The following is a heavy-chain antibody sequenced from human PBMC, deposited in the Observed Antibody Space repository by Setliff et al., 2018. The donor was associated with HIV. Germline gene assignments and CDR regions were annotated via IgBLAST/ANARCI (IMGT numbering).Heavy chain of an antibody. CDR3: ARGSGYPWYFDL. Sequence: SETLSLTCTVSGDSISSGSYYWSWIRQPAGKGLEWIGRIYTTGTTDYNPSLKTRVSMSIDTSKNQFSLNLTSVTAADTAVYYCARGSGYPWYFDLWGRGTLVTVS. V-gene: IGHV4-61*02. CDR1: GDSISSGSYY. D-gene: IGHD3-22*01. J-gene: IGHJ2*01. CDR2: IYTTGTT.